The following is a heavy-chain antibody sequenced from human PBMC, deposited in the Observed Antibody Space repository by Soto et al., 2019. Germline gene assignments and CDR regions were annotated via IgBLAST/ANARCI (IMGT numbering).Heavy chain of an antibody. CDR3: ARDQQANGYYYDSSGYPDY. J-gene: IGHJ4*02. Sequence: ASVKVSCKASGYTFTSYGISWVRQAPGQGLEWMGWIGAYNGNTNYAQKLQGRVTMTTDTSTSTAYMELRSLRSDDTAVYYCARDQQANGYYYDSSGYPDYWGQGTLVTVSS. D-gene: IGHD3-22*01. CDR2: IGAYNGNT. V-gene: IGHV1-18*04. CDR1: GYTFTSYG.